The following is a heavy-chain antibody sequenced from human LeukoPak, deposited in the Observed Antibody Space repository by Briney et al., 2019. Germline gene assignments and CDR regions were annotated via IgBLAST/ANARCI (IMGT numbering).Heavy chain of an antibody. CDR1: GFTFSGYW. CDR2: IGGNGGST. V-gene: IGHV3-64D*09. J-gene: IGHJ4*02. CDR3: VKDLNTAIAAAGTFDY. Sequence: GGSLRLSCAASGFTFSGYWMHWVRQAPGKGLEYVSAIGGNGGSTYYADSVKGRFTISRDNSKNTLYLQMSSLRAEDTAVYYCVKDLNTAIAAAGTFDYWGQGTLVTVSS. D-gene: IGHD6-13*01.